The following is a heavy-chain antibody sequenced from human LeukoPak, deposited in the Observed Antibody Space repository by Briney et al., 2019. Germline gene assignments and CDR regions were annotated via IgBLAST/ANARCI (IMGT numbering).Heavy chain of an antibody. D-gene: IGHD3-3*01. J-gene: IGHJ5*02. V-gene: IGHV4-30-4*01. CDR2: IYSSGST. Sequence: SQTLSLTCSVSGGSISSGDYYWSWIRQPPGKGLEWIGFIYSSGSTYYNPSLKSRVTISVDTSKIQFALKLSSVTAADTAVYYCASGFGVVTPFDPWGQGTLVTVSS. CDR1: GGSISSGDYY. CDR3: ASGFGVVTPFDP.